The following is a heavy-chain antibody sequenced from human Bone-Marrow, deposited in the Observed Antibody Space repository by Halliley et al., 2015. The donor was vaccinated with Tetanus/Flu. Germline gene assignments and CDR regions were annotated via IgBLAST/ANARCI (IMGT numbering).Heavy chain of an antibody. Sequence: QVQLVQSGAEVTKPGASVRLSCKTSGYTFTTFGISWVRQAPGQGLEWMGWISAYNGNTEYAQNVQGRVTLTTDTSTSTAYLEVRSLGSDDTAVYYCSRARGGRGYFFDFWGQGTLVTVSS. CDR1: GYTFTTFG. D-gene: IGHD3-16*01. CDR3: SRARGGRGYFFDF. J-gene: IGHJ4*02. CDR2: ISAYNGNT. V-gene: IGHV1-18*04.